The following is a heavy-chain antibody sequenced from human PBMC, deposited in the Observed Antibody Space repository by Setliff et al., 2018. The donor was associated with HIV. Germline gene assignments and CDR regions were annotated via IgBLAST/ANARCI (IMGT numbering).Heavy chain of an antibody. D-gene: IGHD3-22*01. CDR3: TRPQYFYDIGGSDY. CDR1: GFTFSSAW. J-gene: IGHJ4*02. V-gene: IGHV3-15*01. CDR2: IKTINEGATT. Sequence: GGSLRLSCAASGFTFSSAWMSWVRQAPGKGLEWVGRIKTINEGATTYYAAPVKGRFTISRDDSRNTLYLQMSSLKTEDTAVYYCTRPQYFYDIGGSDYWGQGTLVTVSS.